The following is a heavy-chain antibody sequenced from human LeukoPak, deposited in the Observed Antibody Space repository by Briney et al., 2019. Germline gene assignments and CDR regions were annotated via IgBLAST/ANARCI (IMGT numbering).Heavy chain of an antibody. CDR3: AKGGKRLRLGELSSPFDY. CDR2: ISGSGGST. D-gene: IGHD3-16*02. Sequence: GGSLRLSCAASGFTFSSYAMSWVRQAPGKGLEWVSAISGSGGSTYYADSVKGRFTISRDNSKNTLYLQMNSLRAEDTAVYYCAKGGKRLRLGELSSPFDYWGQGTLVTVSS. J-gene: IGHJ4*02. CDR1: GFTFSSYA. V-gene: IGHV3-23*01.